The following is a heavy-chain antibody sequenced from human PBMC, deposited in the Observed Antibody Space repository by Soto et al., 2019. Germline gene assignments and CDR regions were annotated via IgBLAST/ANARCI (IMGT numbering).Heavy chain of an antibody. CDR1: GFTFSSYG. CDR3: AREDKLVICSSTSCYSTWFDP. V-gene: IGHV3-33*01. CDR2: IWYDGSNK. Sequence: QVQLVESGGGVVQPGRSLRLSCAASGFTFSSYGMHWVRQAPGKGLEWVAVIWYDGSNKYYADSVKGRFTISRDNSKNTLYLQMNSLRAEDTAVYYCAREDKLVICSSTSCYSTWFDPWGQGTLVTVSS. J-gene: IGHJ5*02. D-gene: IGHD2-2*01.